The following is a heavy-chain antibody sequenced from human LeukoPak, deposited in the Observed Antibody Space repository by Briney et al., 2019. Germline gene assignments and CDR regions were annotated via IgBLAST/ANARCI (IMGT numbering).Heavy chain of an antibody. V-gene: IGHV1-2*02. CDR1: GYTFTGYY. Sequence: GASVKVSCKASGYTFTGYYMHWVRQAPGQGLEWMGWINPNSGGTNYAQKFQGRVTMTRDTSISTAYMELSRLRSDDTAVYYCARVVVAATRDAPIDYWGQGTLVTVSS. CDR3: ARVVVAATRDAPIDY. CDR2: INPNSGGT. D-gene: IGHD2-15*01. J-gene: IGHJ4*02.